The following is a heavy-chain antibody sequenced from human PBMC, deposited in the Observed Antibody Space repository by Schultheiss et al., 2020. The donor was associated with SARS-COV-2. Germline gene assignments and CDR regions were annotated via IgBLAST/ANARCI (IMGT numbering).Heavy chain of an antibody. J-gene: IGHJ3*02. D-gene: IGHD2-21*01. V-gene: IGHV3-23*01. CDR1: GFTFSSYW. CDR3: AKPLTLAYCGGDCYFNAFDI. CDR2: ISGSGGST. Sequence: GESLKISCAASGFTFSSYWMHWVRQAPGKGLEWVSAISGSGGSTYYADSVKGRFTISRDNSKNTLYLQMNSLRAEDTAVYYCAKPLTLAYCGGDCYFNAFDIWGQGTMVTVSS.